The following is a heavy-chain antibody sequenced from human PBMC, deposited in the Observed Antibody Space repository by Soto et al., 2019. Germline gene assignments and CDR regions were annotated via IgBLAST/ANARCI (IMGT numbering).Heavy chain of an antibody. J-gene: IGHJ4*02. V-gene: IGHV1-69*01. CDR2: IIPIFGTA. Sequence: QVQLVQSGAEVKKPGSSVKVSCKASGGTFSSYAISWVRQAPGQGLEWMGGIIPIFGTANYAQKFQGRVTITADESTSTGYRELSRLRSEGTARYYCGRGKTYYYDSSGYSYFDYWGQGTLVTVSS. CDR3: GRGKTYYYDSSGYSYFDY. D-gene: IGHD3-22*01. CDR1: GGTFSSYA.